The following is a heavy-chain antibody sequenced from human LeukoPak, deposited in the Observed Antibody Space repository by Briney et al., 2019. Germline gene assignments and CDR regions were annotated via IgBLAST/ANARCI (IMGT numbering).Heavy chain of an antibody. V-gene: IGHV3-21*01. CDR3: AARAGLDAFDI. Sequence: GGSLTLSCAASGFTFDNYAMSWVRQTPGKGLEWVSSISSSSSYIYYADSVKGRFTISRDNAKNSLYLQMNSLRAEDTAVYYCAARAGLDAFDIWGQGTMVTVSS. J-gene: IGHJ3*02. CDR2: ISSSSSYI. D-gene: IGHD6-13*01. CDR1: GFTFDNYA.